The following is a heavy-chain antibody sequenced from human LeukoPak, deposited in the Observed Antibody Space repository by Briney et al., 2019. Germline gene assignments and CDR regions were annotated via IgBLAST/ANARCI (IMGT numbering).Heavy chain of an antibody. Sequence: GGSLRLSCAASAFIFKNYAMHWVRQPPGKGLVWVSRINIEGSRTDYADSVRGRFTISRDNAKNTVYLQMNSLTAEDTAVYYCARSMSGINDVWGQGTLVTVSS. CDR3: ARSMSGINDV. V-gene: IGHV3-74*01. J-gene: IGHJ4*02. CDR2: INIEGSRT. CDR1: AFIFKNYA. D-gene: IGHD1-1*01.